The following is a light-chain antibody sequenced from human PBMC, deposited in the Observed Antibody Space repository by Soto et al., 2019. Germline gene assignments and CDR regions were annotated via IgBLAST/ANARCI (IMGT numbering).Light chain of an antibody. V-gene: IGKV3-11*01. CDR1: QSVSTN. CDR3: QQRSNWIT. Sequence: ETVMTQSPATLSVFPGETVTLSCRASQSVSTNLAWYQQKPGQAPRLLIYDKSYRATGIPARFSGSGSGTDFTLTISSLEPEDFAVYYCQQRSNWITFGQGTRLEIK. J-gene: IGKJ5*01. CDR2: DKS.